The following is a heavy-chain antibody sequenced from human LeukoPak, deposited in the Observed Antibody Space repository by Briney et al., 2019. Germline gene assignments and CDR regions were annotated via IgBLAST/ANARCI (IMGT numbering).Heavy chain of an antibody. V-gene: IGHV5-51*01. CDR1: GYSFTSYW. CDR2: IYPGDSDT. Sequence: GESLKISCKGSGYSFTSYWIGWVRQMPGKGLEWMGIIYPGDSDTRYSPSFQGQVTISADKSISTAYLQWSSLKASDTAMYYCARLRLNIVVVPAAIEAFDWFDPWGQGTLVTASS. J-gene: IGHJ5*02. CDR3: ARLRLNIVVVPAAIEAFDWFDP. D-gene: IGHD2-2*01.